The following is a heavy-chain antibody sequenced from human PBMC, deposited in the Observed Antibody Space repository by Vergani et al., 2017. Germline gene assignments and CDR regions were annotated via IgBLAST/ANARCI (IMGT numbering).Heavy chain of an antibody. CDR1: GSTVSGNY. CDR2: IYSGDET. D-gene: IGHD1-14*01. V-gene: IGHV3-66*01. Sequence: ELQLVESGGGLVQPGGSLRLSCAASGSTVSGNYMTWVRQAPGKGLEWVSHIYSGDETYYADSVKGRFTISRDNSKSKMYLQMNSLRDEDTGVYYCARDLRLLYNRFDPWGQGTLVTVSS. CDR3: ARDLRLLYNRFDP. J-gene: IGHJ5*02.